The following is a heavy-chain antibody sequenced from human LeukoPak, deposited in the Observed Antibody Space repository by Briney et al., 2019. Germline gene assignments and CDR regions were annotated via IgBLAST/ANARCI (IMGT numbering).Heavy chain of an antibody. D-gene: IGHD3-22*01. J-gene: IGHJ3*02. V-gene: IGHV3-7*01. CDR3: ARHRRSYDSSGFYSFDAFDI. Sequence: EGSLRLSCAASGFTFSSYWMSWVRQAPGKGLEWVANIKQDGSEKYYVDSVKGRFIISRDNAKNSLYLQMNSLRAEDTAVYYCARHRRSYDSSGFYSFDAFDIWGQGTMVTVSS. CDR1: GFTFSSYW. CDR2: IKQDGSEK.